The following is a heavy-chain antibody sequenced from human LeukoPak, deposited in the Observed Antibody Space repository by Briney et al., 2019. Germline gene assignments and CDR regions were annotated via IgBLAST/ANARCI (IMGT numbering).Heavy chain of an antibody. CDR2: INAGNGNT. V-gene: IGHV1-3*01. CDR1: GGTFSSYA. Sequence: ASVKVSCKASGGTFSSYAISWVRQAPGQGLEWMGWINAGNGNTKYSQKFQGRVTITRDTSASTAYMELSSLRSEDTAVYYCARGSGSGSYYCDYWGQGTLVTVSS. J-gene: IGHJ4*02. CDR3: ARGSGSGSYYCDY. D-gene: IGHD3-10*01.